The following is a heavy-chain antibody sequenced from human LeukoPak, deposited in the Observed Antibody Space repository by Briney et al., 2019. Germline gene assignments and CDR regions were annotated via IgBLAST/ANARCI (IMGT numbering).Heavy chain of an antibody. V-gene: IGHV3-7*01. CDR2: IEPHGSET. J-gene: IGHJ4*02. D-gene: IGHD5-12*01. Sequence: GGSLRLSCAASGFTFGTYWVTWVRQAPGKGLEWVANIEPHGSETYYVDPVKGRFTISRDNAKNLLYLQMNSLRAEDTAVYYCARVGGYDKNWTFDYWGQGTLVTVSS. CDR1: GFTFGTYW. CDR3: ARVGGYDKNWTFDY.